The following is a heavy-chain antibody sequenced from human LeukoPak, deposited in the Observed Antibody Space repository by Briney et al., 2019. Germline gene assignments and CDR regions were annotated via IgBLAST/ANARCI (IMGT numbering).Heavy chain of an antibody. V-gene: IGHV1-69*13. J-gene: IGHJ4*02. Sequence: GASVKVSCKASGGTFISYAISWVRQAPGQGLEWMGGIIPIFGTANYAQKFQGRVTITADESTSTAYMELSSLRSEDTAVYYCARALGIAVAGTLTFGYWGQGTLVTVSS. D-gene: IGHD6-19*01. CDR1: GGTFISYA. CDR3: ARALGIAVAGTLTFGY. CDR2: IIPIFGTA.